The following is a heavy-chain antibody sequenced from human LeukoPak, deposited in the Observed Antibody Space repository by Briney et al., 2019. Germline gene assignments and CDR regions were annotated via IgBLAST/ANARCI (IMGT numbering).Heavy chain of an antibody. D-gene: IGHD1-26*01. CDR2: IYLIGTN. Sequence: SSETLSLTCTVSAGSISSRSHYWGWIRQPPGKGLEWIGSIYLIGTNYSNPSLKSRVTISVDTSKNQLSLKLRSVTAADTALYYCARQVGATTLIDSWGQGTLVTVSS. CDR3: ARQVGATTLIDS. J-gene: IGHJ4*02. V-gene: IGHV4-39*01. CDR1: AGSISSRSHY.